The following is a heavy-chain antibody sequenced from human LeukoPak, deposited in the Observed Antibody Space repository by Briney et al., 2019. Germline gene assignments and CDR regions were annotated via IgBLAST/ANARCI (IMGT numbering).Heavy chain of an antibody. Sequence: ASVKVSCKASDYTFTTYAINWVRQAPGQGLEWMGWISAYNDNTNYAQKFQGRVTMTTDTSTSTAYMELRSLRSDDTAVYYCARGRGYNDLWGQGTLVTVSS. CDR3: ARGRGYNDL. CDR2: ISAYNDNT. CDR1: DYTFTTYA. V-gene: IGHV1-18*01. D-gene: IGHD5-24*01. J-gene: IGHJ5*02.